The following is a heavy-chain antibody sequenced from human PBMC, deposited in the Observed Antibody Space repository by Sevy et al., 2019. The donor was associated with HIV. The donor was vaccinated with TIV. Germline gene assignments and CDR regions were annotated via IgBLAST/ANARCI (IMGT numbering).Heavy chain of an antibody. CDR1: GYSFTSYW. V-gene: IGHV5-51*01. Sequence: GESLKISCKGSGYSFTSYWIGWVRQMPGNGLEWMGIIYPGDSDTRYSPSFQGQVTISADKSISTAYLQWSSLKASDTAMYYCARRGIVVVTPFDIWGQGTMVTVSS. CDR2: IYPGDSDT. D-gene: IGHD3-22*01. J-gene: IGHJ3*02. CDR3: ARRGIVVVTPFDI.